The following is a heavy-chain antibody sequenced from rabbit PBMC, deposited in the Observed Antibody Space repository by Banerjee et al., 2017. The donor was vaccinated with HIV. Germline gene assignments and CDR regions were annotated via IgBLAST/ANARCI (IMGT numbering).Heavy chain of an antibody. Sequence: QSLEESGGGLVKPEGSLTLTCTASGFDLSSYYYMCWVRQAPGKGLEWIACIYAGSSGSTYYASWAKGRFTISKTSSTTVTLQMTSLTAADTATYFCARDVYDDYGASDAFDPWGPGTLVT. CDR2: IYAGSSGST. CDR1: GFDLSSYYY. J-gene: IGHJ2*01. V-gene: IGHV1S40*01. CDR3: ARDVYDDYGASDAFDP. D-gene: IGHD2-1*01.